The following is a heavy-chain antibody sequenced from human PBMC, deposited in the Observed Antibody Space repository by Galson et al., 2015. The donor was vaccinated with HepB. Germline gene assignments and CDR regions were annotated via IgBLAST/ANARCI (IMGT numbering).Heavy chain of an antibody. D-gene: IGHD3-10*01. CDR3: ARLVGYYGSGSPPDAFDI. CDR1: GYSFTSYW. CDR2: IYPGDSDT. J-gene: IGHJ3*02. V-gene: IGHV5-51*01. Sequence: QSGAEVKKPGESLKISCKGSGYSFTSYWIGWVRQMPGKGLEWMGIIYPGDSDTRYSPSFQGQVTISADKSISTAYLQWSSLKASDTAMYYCARLVGYYGSGSPPDAFDIWGQGTMVTVSS.